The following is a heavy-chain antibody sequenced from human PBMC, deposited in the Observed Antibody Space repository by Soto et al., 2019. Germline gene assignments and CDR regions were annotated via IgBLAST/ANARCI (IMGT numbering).Heavy chain of an antibody. CDR2: ISFDGTNE. J-gene: IGHJ4*02. Sequence: QVQLVESGGGVVQPGRSLRLSCAASGFTFRSHGRHWVRQAPGKGLEWVAVISFDGTNEYYADSVKGRFTISRDNSKNTLHLQMNSLRAEDTAVYYCAKDTFFGYEGTLGVDYWGQGTLVTVSS. D-gene: IGHD3-3*01. V-gene: IGHV3-30*18. CDR3: AKDTFFGYEGTLGVDY. CDR1: GFTFRSHG.